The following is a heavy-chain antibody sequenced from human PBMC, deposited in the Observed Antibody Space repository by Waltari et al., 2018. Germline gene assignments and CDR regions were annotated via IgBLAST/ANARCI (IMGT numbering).Heavy chain of an antibody. J-gene: IGHJ3*02. CDR2: IYYSGST. Sequence: QVQLQESGPGLVKPSETLSLTCTVPGGSISSYYWSWIRQPPGKGLEWIGYIYYSGSTNYNPSLKSRVTISVDTSKNQFSLKLSSVTAADTAVYYCARGYYGGTYDAFDIWGQGTMVTVSS. CDR1: GGSISSYY. V-gene: IGHV4-59*01. D-gene: IGHD4-17*01. CDR3: ARGYYGGTYDAFDI.